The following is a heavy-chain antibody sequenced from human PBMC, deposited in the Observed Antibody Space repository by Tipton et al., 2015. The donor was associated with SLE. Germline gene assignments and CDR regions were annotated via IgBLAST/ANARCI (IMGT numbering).Heavy chain of an antibody. CDR3: ARASHYDILTGYF. CDR1: GFTFSSYS. CDR2: ISSSSSYI. Sequence: SLRLSCAASGFTFSSYSMNWVRQAPGKGLEWVSSISSSSSYIYYADSVKGRFTISRDNSKNTLYLQMNSLRAEDTAVYYCARASHYDILTGYFWGQGTLVTVSS. D-gene: IGHD3-9*01. V-gene: IGHV3-21*01. J-gene: IGHJ4*02.